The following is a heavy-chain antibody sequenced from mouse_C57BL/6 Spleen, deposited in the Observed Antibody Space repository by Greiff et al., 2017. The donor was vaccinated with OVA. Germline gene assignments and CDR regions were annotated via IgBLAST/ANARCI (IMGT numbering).Heavy chain of an antibody. CDR1: GYTFTDYY. CDR2: INPNNGGT. J-gene: IGHJ1*03. CDR3: ARSYYGSSWYFDV. Sequence: VQLKQSGPELVKPGASVKISCKASGYTFTDYYMNWVKQSHGKSLEWIGDINPNNGGTSYNQKFKGKATLTVDKSSSTAYMELRSLTSEDSAVYYCARSYYGSSWYFDVWGTGTTVTVSS. V-gene: IGHV1-26*01. D-gene: IGHD1-1*01.